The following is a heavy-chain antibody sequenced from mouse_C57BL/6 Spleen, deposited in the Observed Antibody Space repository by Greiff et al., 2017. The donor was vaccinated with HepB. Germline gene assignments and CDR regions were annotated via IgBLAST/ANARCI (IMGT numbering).Heavy chain of an antibody. Sequence: VQLQQSGAELVRPGASVTLSCKASGYTFTDYEMHWVKQTPVHGLEWIGAIDPETGGTAYNQKFKGKAILTADKSSSTAYMELRSLTSEDSAVYYCTTPLTLYAMDYWGQGTSDTVSS. D-gene: IGHD1-2*01. V-gene: IGHV1-15*01. CDR1: GYTFTDYE. CDR3: TTPLTLYAMDY. CDR2: IDPETGGT. J-gene: IGHJ4*01.